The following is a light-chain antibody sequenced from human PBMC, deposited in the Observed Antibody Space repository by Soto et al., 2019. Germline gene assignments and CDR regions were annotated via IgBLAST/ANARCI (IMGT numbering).Light chain of an antibody. J-gene: IGKJ5*01. Sequence: ETVLTQSPATLSVSPGERATLSCRASQSVTTNLAWYQQKPGQAPRLLIYGASTRATGVPARFSGSGSGTEFTLTISSLQSEDFAVYYCQQYNDLPPYTFGQGTRLEIK. V-gene: IGKV3-15*01. CDR1: QSVTTN. CDR3: QQYNDLPPYT. CDR2: GAS.